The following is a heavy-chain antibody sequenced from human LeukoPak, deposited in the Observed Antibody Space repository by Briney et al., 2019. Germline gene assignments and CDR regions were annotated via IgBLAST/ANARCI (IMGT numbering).Heavy chain of an antibody. J-gene: IGHJ4*02. CDR1: GFFSPYG. CDR3: ARGYYYDSGSPIDY. Sequence: GGSLRLSCSASGFFSPYGMHWVRQAPGKGLEWVAFIWYDATNKYYADSVKGRFTISRDNSKNTLYLQMNSLRAEDTAIYYCARGYYYDSGSPIDYWGQGTLVTVSS. CDR2: IWYDATNK. V-gene: IGHV3-33*01. D-gene: IGHD3-10*01.